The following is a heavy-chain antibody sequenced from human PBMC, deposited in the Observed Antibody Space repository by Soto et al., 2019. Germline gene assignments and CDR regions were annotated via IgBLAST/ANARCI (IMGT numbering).Heavy chain of an antibody. D-gene: IGHD2-15*01. V-gene: IGHV1-24*01. CDR3: ATVSGSCSGGSCYGYLDY. CDR2: FDPEDGET. J-gene: IGHJ4*02. Sequence: EWMGGFDPEDGETIYAQKFQGRVTMTEDTSTDTAYMELSSLRSEDTAVYYCATVSGSCSGGSCYGYLDYWGQGTLVTVS.